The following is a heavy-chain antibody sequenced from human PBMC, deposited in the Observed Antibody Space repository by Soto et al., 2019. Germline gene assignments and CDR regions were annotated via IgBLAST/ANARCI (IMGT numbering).Heavy chain of an antibody. D-gene: IGHD3-9*01. CDR3: ARGIGVRFYYILTGYNWAPNEAFDI. V-gene: IGHV1-8*01. Sequence: ASVKVSCKASGYTFNSYDINWVRQATGQGLEWMGWMNPNSGNTGYAQKFQGRVTMTRNTSISTAYMELSSLRSEDTAVYYCARGIGVRFYYILTGYNWAPNEAFDIGGKGTMDTVSS. J-gene: IGHJ3*02. CDR2: MNPNSGNT. CDR1: GYTFNSYD.